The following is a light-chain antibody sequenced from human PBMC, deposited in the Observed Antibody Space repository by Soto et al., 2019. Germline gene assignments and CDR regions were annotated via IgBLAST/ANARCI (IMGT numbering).Light chain of an antibody. CDR3: ALYVGSGTVV. Sequence: QAVVTQEPSFSVSPGGTVILTCGLTSGSVSTSYYPSWYQQSPGLAPRTLIYNTTTRSSGVPDRFSVSILGNKAALTITGAQSDDESDYLCALYVGSGTVVFGGGTKVTVL. J-gene: IGLJ2*01. V-gene: IGLV8-61*01. CDR1: SGSVSTSYY. CDR2: NTT.